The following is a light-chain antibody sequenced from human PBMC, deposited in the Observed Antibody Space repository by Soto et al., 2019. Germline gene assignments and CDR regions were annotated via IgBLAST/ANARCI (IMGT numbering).Light chain of an antibody. J-gene: IGLJ2*01. CDR2: DVS. V-gene: IGLV2-14*03. CDR1: SSDIGGYNY. Sequence: QSALTQPASVSGSPGQSITISCTGTSSDIGGYNYVSWYQQYPGKAPKLMIYDVSIRPSGVSNRFSGSKSGNTASLTISGLQAEDEADYYCSSYTSSTTLIFGGGTKLTVL. CDR3: SSYTSSTTLI.